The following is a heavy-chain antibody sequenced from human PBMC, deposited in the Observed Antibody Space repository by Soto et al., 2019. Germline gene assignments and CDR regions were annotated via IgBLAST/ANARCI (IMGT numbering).Heavy chain of an antibody. CDR2: IYYSGST. Sequence: QVQLQESGPGLVKPSETLSLTCTVSGGSTSTYYWSWIRQPPGKGLEWIGYIYYSGSTNYNPSLKSPVTMAVDTSSQRLALKLSSVTAADTAVYYCASGGGGGCWIANWFDPWGQGTLVTVSS. CDR3: ASGGGGGCWIANWFDP. D-gene: IGHD2-15*01. J-gene: IGHJ5*02. CDR1: GGSTSTYY. V-gene: IGHV4-59*01.